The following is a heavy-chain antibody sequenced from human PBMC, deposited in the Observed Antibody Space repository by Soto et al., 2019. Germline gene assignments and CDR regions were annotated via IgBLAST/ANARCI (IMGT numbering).Heavy chain of an antibody. CDR1: GDSISNGGFY. D-gene: IGHD2-15*01. Sequence: QVQLQESGPGLVKPSQTLSLTCTVSGDSISNGGFYYSWIRQHPGQGLEWVGYIFHSGSTLSNPSLMSRVTLSADTSKNQLFLKLTSVTAADTAVYYCARGGIAGHWFDPWGQGTLVTVSA. V-gene: IGHV4-31*03. J-gene: IGHJ5*02. CDR3: ARGGIAGHWFDP. CDR2: IFHSGST.